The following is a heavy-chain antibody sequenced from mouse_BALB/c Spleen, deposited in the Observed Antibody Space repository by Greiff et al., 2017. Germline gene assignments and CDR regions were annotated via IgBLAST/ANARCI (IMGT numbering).Heavy chain of an antibody. CDR3: AYNWDEGFAY. CDR1: GFNIKDYY. Sequence: VQLQQSGAELVRPGALVKLSCKASGFNIKDYYMHWVKQRPEQGLEWIGWIDPENGNTIYDPKFQGKASITADTSSNTAYLQLSSLTPEDTAVYYCAYNWDEGFAYWGQGTLVTVSA. V-gene: IGHV14-1*02. D-gene: IGHD4-1*01. CDR2: IDPENGNT. J-gene: IGHJ3*01.